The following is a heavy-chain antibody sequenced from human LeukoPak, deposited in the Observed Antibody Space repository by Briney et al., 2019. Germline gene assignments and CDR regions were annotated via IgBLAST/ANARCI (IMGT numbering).Heavy chain of an antibody. CDR3: AKALRIVVVPAATDY. V-gene: IGHV3-23*01. J-gene: IGHJ4*02. CDR2: ISGSGGST. Sequence: TGGSLRLSCAASGFTFSSYAMSWVRQAPGKGLEWVSAISGSGGSTYYADSVKGRFTISRDNSKNTLYLQMNSLRAEDTAVYYCAKALRIVVVPAATDYWGQGTLVTVSS. CDR1: GFTFSSYA. D-gene: IGHD2-2*01.